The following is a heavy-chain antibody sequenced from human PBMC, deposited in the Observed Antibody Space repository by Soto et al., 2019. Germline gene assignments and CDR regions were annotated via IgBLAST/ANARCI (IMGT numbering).Heavy chain of an antibody. D-gene: IGHD3-3*01. Sequence: EVQLLESGGGLVQPGGSLRLSCAASGFTFSSYAMSWVRQAPGKGLEWVSAIIGSGGSTYYADSVQGRFTISRDNSKNTLCLRRNSLRAEDTAVYYCAKDLTKDFWSGYRSRWFDPWGQGTLVIVSS. CDR2: IIGSGGST. CDR1: GFTFSSYA. V-gene: IGHV3-23*01. CDR3: AKDLTKDFWSGYRSRWFDP. J-gene: IGHJ5*02.